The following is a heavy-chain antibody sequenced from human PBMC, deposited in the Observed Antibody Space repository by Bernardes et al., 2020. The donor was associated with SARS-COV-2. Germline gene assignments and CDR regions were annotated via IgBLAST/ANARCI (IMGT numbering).Heavy chain of an antibody. Sequence: GGSLRLSCAASGFTFSDYYMSWIRQAPGKGLEWVSYISSSGSTIYYADSVKGRFTISRDNAKNSLYLQMNSLRAEDTAVYYCARTWWYYDFWSGYWDWGQGTLVTVSS. D-gene: IGHD3-3*01. J-gene: IGHJ4*02. CDR2: ISSSGSTI. V-gene: IGHV3-11*01. CDR3: ARTWWYYDFWSGYWD. CDR1: GFTFSDYY.